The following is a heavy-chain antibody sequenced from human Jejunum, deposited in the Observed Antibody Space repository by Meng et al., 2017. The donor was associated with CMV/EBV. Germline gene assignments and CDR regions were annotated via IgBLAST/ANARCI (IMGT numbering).Heavy chain of an antibody. V-gene: IGHV3-66*02. Sequence: ATGFTVSDKYMTWVRQPPGKGLQWVSILYSGGTTSYADSVRSRFIFSRDSSKNTVFLQMNSLRPDDTAVYYCARQYSGSYGDAFDIWGQGVLVTVSS. CDR1: GFTVSDKY. CDR2: LYSGGTT. J-gene: IGHJ3*02. CDR3: ARQYSGSYGDAFDI. D-gene: IGHD1-26*01.